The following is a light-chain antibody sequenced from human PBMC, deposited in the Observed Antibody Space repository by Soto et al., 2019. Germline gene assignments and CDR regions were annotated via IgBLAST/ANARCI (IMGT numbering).Light chain of an antibody. J-gene: IGLJ7*01. V-gene: IGLV2-14*01. Sequence: QSALTQPASVSGSPGQSITISCTGTSSDVGGYNYVSWYQQLPGTAPTLLIYGNNNRPSGVPDRFSGSKSGTSASLAITGLQAEDEADYYCQSYDSRLKTSVFGGGTQLTVL. CDR3: QSYDSRLKTSV. CDR2: GNN. CDR1: SSDVGGYNY.